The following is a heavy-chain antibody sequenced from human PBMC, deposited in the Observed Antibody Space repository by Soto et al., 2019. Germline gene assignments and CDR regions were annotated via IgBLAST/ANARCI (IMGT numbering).Heavy chain of an antibody. CDR1: GGSISSGGYY. CDR2: IYYSGST. J-gene: IGHJ4*02. Sequence: SETLSLTCTVSGGSISSGGYYWSWIRQHPGKGLEWIGYIYYSGSTYYNPSLKSRVTISVDTSKNQFSLKLSSVTAAETAVYYCARDRGGNPDYWGQGTLVTVSS. V-gene: IGHV4-31*03. D-gene: IGHD3-16*01. CDR3: ARDRGGNPDY.